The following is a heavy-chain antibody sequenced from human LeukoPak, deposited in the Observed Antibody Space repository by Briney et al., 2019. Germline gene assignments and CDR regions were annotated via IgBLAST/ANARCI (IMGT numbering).Heavy chain of an antibody. V-gene: IGHV4-39*01. CDR3: ARQHYDSSGYPPGY. Sequence: PSETLSLTCTVPGGSISSGSHYWGWVRQPPGKGLEWIGSIYYSGSTYYNPSLKSRVTISVDTSKNQVSLKLSSVTAADTAVYYCARQHYDSSGYPPGYWGQGTLVTVSS. D-gene: IGHD3-22*01. J-gene: IGHJ4*02. CDR2: IYYSGST. CDR1: GGSISSGSHY.